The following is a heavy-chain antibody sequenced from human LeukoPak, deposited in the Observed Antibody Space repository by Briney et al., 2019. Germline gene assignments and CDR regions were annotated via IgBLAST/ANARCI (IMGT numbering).Heavy chain of an antibody. CDR3: ARPGITMVRGVTSYMDV. CDR2: IYYSGST. D-gene: IGHD3-10*01. J-gene: IGHJ6*03. Sequence: PSETLSLTCTVSGGSISSSSYYWGWIRQPPGKGLEWIGCIYYSGSTYYNPSLKSRVTISVDTSKNQFSLKLSSVTAADTAVYYCARPGITMVRGVTSYMDVWGKGTTVTVSS. V-gene: IGHV4-39*01. CDR1: GGSISSSSYY.